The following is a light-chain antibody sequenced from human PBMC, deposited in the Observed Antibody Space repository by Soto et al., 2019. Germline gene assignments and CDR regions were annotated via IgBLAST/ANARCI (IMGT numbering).Light chain of an antibody. V-gene: IGKV3D-15*01. CDR2: GAS. CDR3: QQYNTYPLT. Sequence: EIVMTQSPATLSVSPGERATLSCRASQSVSSNLAWYQQKPGQAPRLLIYGASTRDTGIPARFSGSGSGTEFTLTISSLQSEDFAVYYCQQYNTYPLTFGGGTKVEI. J-gene: IGKJ4*01. CDR1: QSVSSN.